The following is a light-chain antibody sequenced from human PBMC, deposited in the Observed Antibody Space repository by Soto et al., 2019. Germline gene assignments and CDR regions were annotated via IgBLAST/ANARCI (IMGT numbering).Light chain of an antibody. CDR3: QQYNTYPLT. V-gene: IGKV1-5*03. CDR2: KAS. Sequence: DIQMTQSPSTLSASVGDRVTITCRASQSISTWLARYQQKPGKAPKLLIYKASSLEGGVPSRFSGSGSGTEFYITISSLQPDDFATYYCQQYNTYPLTFGGGTTVEIK. CDR1: QSISTW. J-gene: IGKJ4*01.